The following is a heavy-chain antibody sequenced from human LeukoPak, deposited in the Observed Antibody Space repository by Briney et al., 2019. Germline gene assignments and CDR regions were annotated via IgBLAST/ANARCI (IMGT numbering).Heavy chain of an antibody. Sequence: ASVKVSCKTSGYTFIRYSIGWVRQAPGQGLEWMGWISTYNGDTKYAQKFQDRVTMTTDTSTSTAYLEMRRLRFDDTAVYFCARESDTALAPYLDYWGQGTLLTVSS. CDR2: ISTYNGDT. D-gene: IGHD5-18*01. J-gene: IGHJ4*02. V-gene: IGHV1-18*01. CDR1: GYTFIRYS. CDR3: ARESDTALAPYLDY.